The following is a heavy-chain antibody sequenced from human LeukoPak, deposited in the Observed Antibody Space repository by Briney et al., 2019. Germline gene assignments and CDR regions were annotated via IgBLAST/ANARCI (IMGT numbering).Heavy chain of an antibody. CDR1: GFTFTSSA. J-gene: IGHJ4*02. Sequence: SVKVSCKASGFTFTSSAVQWVRQARGQRLEWIGWIVVSSGNINYAQKLQERVTIIRDMTTSTAYMELSSLRSEDTAVYYCAADSLYYFAYWGQGTLVTVSS. CDR2: IVVSSGNI. V-gene: IGHV1-58*01. CDR3: AADSLYYFAY.